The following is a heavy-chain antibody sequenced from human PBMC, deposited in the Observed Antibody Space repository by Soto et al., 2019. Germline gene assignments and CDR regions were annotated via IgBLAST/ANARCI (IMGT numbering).Heavy chain of an antibody. V-gene: IGHV3-23*01. CDR1: GFTFSSFA. CDR3: AKKAGIISRYGLDV. J-gene: IGHJ6*02. Sequence: PGGSLRLSCAASGFTFSSFAMNWVRQAPGKGLEWVAVISGNATSTYYADSVKGRFTIPRDNSKNTMYLQMNSLRAEDTAVYYCAKKAGIISRYGLDVWGQGTTVTVSS. CDR2: ISGNATST.